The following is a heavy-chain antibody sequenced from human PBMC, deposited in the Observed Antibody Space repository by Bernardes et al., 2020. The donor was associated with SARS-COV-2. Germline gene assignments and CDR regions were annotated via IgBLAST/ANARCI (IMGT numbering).Heavy chain of an antibody. D-gene: IGHD3-3*01. Sequence: ASVKVSCKASGYTFTGYYMHWVRQAPGQGLEWMGWINPNSGGTNYAQKFQGWVTMTRDTSISTAYMELSRLRSDDTAVYYCARSGVVNTYYYYGMDVWGQGTTVTVSS. CDR1: GYTFTGYY. J-gene: IGHJ6*02. V-gene: IGHV1-2*04. CDR3: ARSGVVNTYYYYGMDV. CDR2: INPNSGGT.